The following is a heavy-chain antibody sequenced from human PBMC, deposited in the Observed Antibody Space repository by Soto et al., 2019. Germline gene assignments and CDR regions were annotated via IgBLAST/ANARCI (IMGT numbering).Heavy chain of an antibody. CDR1: GYSFTSYW. Sequence: PGESLKISCKGSGYSFTSYWIGWVRQMPGKGLEWIGIIYPGDSDTRYSPSFQGQVTISADKSISTAYLQWSSLKASDTAMYYCARQHYYDSSGYYGWFDPWGQGTLVSVSS. J-gene: IGHJ5*02. CDR2: IYPGDSDT. D-gene: IGHD3-22*01. V-gene: IGHV5-51*01. CDR3: ARQHYYDSSGYYGWFDP.